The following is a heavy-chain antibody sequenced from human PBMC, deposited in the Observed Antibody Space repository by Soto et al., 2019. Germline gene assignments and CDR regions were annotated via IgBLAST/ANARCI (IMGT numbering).Heavy chain of an antibody. V-gene: IGHV2-5*02. CDR3: ARVPPSVGAYYFDY. J-gene: IGHJ4*02. CDR2: IYWDDDK. Sequence: SGPTPVNPTQTLTLTCTFSGFSLSTSGVGVGWIRQPPGNALEWLALIYWDDDKRYSPSLKSRLTITKDTSKNQVVLTMTYMDPVDTATYYCARVPPSVGAYYFDYWGQGTLVTVSS. D-gene: IGHD3-10*01. CDR1: GFSLSTSGVG.